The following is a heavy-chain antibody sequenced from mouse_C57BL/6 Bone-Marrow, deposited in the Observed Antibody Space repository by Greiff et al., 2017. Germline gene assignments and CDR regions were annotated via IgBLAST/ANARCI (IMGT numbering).Heavy chain of an antibody. V-gene: IGHV14-4*01. CDR1: GFNIKDDY. CDR3: SSFKGNFFDF. Sequence: VQLQQSGAELVRPGASVKLSCTASGFNIKDDYIHWVKQRPEQGLEWIGWIDPEIGDTEYASKFQGKATITSDTSSNTAYLQLSSLTSEDTAVYYCSSFKGNFFDFWGQGTPLTVAS. D-gene: IGHD1-3*01. CDR2: IDPEIGDT. J-gene: IGHJ2*01.